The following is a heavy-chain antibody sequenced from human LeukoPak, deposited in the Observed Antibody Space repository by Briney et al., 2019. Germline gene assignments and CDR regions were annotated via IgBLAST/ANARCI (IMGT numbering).Heavy chain of an antibody. Sequence: GGSLRLSCAASGFTFSSYEMNWVRQAPGKGLEWVSYISSSGSTIYYADSVKGRFPIFRDNTKNSLYLQMNSLRAEDTAVYYCARKQGWELLSAFDIWGQGTMVTVSS. CDR3: ARKQGWELLSAFDI. CDR1: GFTFSSYE. J-gene: IGHJ3*02. V-gene: IGHV3-48*03. CDR2: ISSSGSTI. D-gene: IGHD1-26*01.